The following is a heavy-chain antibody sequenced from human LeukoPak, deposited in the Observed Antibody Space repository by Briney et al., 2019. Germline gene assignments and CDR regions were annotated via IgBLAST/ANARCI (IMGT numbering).Heavy chain of an antibody. J-gene: IGHJ4*02. CDR2: IYYGGST. CDR1: GGSISRGNYY. V-gene: IGHV4-31*01. CDR3: ARDGYDSRYYYYLDY. Sequence: SETLSSTCTVPGGSISRGNYYWRWIRQQPGKGLGWIGNIYYGGSTYYNPSLKSPFTISVDTSKSQFSLKLSSVTAADTVVYYGARDGYDSRYYYYLDYRGQRALVTV. D-gene: IGHD3-22*01.